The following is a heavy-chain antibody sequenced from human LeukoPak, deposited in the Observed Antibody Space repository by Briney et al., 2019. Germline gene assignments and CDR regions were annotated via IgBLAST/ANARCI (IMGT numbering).Heavy chain of an antibody. Sequence: GGSLRLSCAASGFTVSSNYMSWVRQAPGKGLEWVSTISDSGGSTYYADSVKGRLTISRDNAKNTLSLQMNSLRAEDTAVYYSAKGLSRGSYLTVYWGQGTLVTVSS. CDR2: ISDSGGST. CDR1: GFTVSSNY. D-gene: IGHD1-26*01. CDR3: AKGLSRGSYLTVY. V-gene: IGHV3-23*01. J-gene: IGHJ4*02.